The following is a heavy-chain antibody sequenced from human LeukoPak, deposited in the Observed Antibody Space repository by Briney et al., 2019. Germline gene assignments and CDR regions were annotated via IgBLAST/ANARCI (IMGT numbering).Heavy chain of an antibody. J-gene: IGHJ4*02. D-gene: IGHD6-6*01. Sequence: KPGGSLRLSCAASGFTFSSYSMNWVRQAPGKGLELVSSISSSSSYIYYADSVKGRFTISRDNAKNSLYLQMNSLRAEDTAVYYCASFWRQLVRPVHFDYWGQGTLVTVSS. CDR2: ISSSSSYI. V-gene: IGHV3-21*01. CDR1: GFTFSSYS. CDR3: ASFWRQLVRPVHFDY.